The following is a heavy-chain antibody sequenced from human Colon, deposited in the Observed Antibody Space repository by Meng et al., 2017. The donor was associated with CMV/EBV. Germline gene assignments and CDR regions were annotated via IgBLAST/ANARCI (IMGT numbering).Heavy chain of an antibody. Sequence: ASVKVSCKASGYTFTSYGISWVRQAPGQGLEWMGWISAYNGNTNYAQKLQGRVTMSLDTSKNQFSLNLKSVTAADTAVFYCARSWHPGDCTTFGCYSYFDPWGQGVLVTVSS. V-gene: IGHV1-18*01. D-gene: IGHD2/OR15-2a*01. J-gene: IGHJ5*02. CDR1: GYTFTSYG. CDR2: ISAYNGNT. CDR3: ARSWHPGDCTTFGCYSYFDP.